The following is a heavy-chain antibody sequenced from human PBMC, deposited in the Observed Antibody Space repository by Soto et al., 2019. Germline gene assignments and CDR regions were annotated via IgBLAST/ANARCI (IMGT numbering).Heavy chain of an antibody. D-gene: IGHD3-3*01. Sequence: SETLSLTCAVFSGSLSDHYWTWVRQSPGKGLEWIGEIHPSGSTDSSASLKSRVTLSLDTSTSQFSLQVTSVTAADTGVYYCARVSDFWSGPAYWGQGTLVTVSS. CDR2: IHPSGST. CDR3: ARVSDFWSGPAY. V-gene: IGHV4-34*01. J-gene: IGHJ1*01. CDR1: SGSLSDHY.